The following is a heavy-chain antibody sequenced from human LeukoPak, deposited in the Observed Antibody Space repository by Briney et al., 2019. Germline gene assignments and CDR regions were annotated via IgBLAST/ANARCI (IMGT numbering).Heavy chain of an antibody. J-gene: IGHJ6*03. V-gene: IGHV3-7*01. CDR2: IKEDGSEK. D-gene: IGHD2-2*01. Sequence: GGPLRLSCAASEFTLRNYWMSWVRQAPGKGLEWVATIKEDGSEKYYVDSVKGRFTISRENAKSSLYLQMNSLRAEDTAVYYCARSFYGHDPYYCYMDVWGKGTTVTVSS. CDR1: EFTLRNYW. CDR3: ARSFYGHDPYYCYMDV.